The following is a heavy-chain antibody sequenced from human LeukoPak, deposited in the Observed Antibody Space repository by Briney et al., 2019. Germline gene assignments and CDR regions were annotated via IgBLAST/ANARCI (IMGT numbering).Heavy chain of an antibody. CDR2: ISEDGSRE. V-gene: IGHV3-7*01. J-gene: IGHJ4*02. Sequence: GGSLRLSCEVSGINFRKYWMTWVRQAPGKGLEWVASISEDGSREWYVDSVKGRFSVSRDNAKNALYLQVNSLRVDDTAVYYCTRDYSNARDYWGQGTLVTVSS. CDR3: TRDYSNARDY. D-gene: IGHD2-21*01. CDR1: GINFRKYW.